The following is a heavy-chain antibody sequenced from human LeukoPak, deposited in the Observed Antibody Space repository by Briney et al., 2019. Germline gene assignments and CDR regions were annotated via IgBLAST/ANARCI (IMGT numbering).Heavy chain of an antibody. CDR2: IKPDGSEK. CDR3: ARAWQKAFDI. V-gene: IGHV3-7*04. CDR1: GFTFSTYW. Sequence: TGGSLRLSCAASGFTFSTYWMNWVRQAPGKGLEWVASIKPDGSEKYYVDSVKGRFTMSRDNAKNLMYVQMNSLRAEGAAIYYCARAWQKAFDIWGQGTMVTVSS. J-gene: IGHJ3*02.